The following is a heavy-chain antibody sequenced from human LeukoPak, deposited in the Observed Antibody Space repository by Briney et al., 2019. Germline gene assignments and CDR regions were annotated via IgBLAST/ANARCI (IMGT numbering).Heavy chain of an antibody. CDR2: ISYDGSNR. CDR3: ARDFMSWSMDY. CDR1: GFTISRHA. V-gene: IGHV3-30-3*01. J-gene: IGHJ4*02. D-gene: IGHD2/OR15-2a*01. Sequence: GGSLRLSCAASGFTISRHAMYWVRQAPGKGLGWLAFISYDGSNRYYGDSAKGRFTISRDNSKNTLYLQMNSLRPEDTAVYFCARDFMSWSMDYWGQGTLVTVSS.